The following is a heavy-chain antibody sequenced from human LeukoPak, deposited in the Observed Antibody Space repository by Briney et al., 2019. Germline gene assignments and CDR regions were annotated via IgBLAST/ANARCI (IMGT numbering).Heavy chain of an antibody. J-gene: IGHJ4*02. V-gene: IGHV3-48*03. D-gene: IGHD6-25*01. Sequence: PGGSLRLSCAASGFTFSSYEINWVRQAPGKGLEWVSYISSNGGTIYYADSVKGRFTISRDNSKNTLYLQMNSLRAEDTAVYYCAKGSGTAEDYWGQGTLVTVSS. CDR2: ISSNGGTI. CDR3: AKGSGTAEDY. CDR1: GFTFSSYE.